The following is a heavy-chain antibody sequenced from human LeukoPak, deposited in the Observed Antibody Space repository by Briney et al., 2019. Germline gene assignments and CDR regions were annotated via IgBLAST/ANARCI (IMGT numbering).Heavy chain of an antibody. D-gene: IGHD5-18*01. V-gene: IGHV3-21*01. Sequence: KPGGSLRLSCAASGFTFSSYSMNWVRQAPGKGLEWVSSISSSSSYIYYADSVKGRFTISRDNAKNSLYLQMNSLRAEDTAVYYCARDRTAMVRNDAFDIWGQGTMVTVSS. CDR2: ISSSSSYI. CDR3: ARDRTAMVRNDAFDI. J-gene: IGHJ3*02. CDR1: GFTFSSYS.